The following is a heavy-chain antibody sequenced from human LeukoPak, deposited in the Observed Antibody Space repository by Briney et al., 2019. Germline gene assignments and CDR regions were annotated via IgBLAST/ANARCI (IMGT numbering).Heavy chain of an antibody. Sequence: SETLSLTCAVSGGSISSSNWWNWVRQPPGKGLEWIGEIHHSGSANYNPSLKSRVTISLDTSENHFSLGLSSVTAADTAVYYCASSPPGGSYYDCWGQGTLVTVSS. CDR1: GGSISSSNW. CDR2: IHHSGSA. J-gene: IGHJ4*02. D-gene: IGHD1-26*01. V-gene: IGHV4-4*02. CDR3: ASSPPGGSYYDC.